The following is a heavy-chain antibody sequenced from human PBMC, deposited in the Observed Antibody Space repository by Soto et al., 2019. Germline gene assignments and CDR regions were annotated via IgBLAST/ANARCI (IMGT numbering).Heavy chain of an antibody. D-gene: IGHD5-12*01. CDR3: ARDDVGGYNFY. CDR2: ISYDGSNK. J-gene: IGHJ4*02. CDR1: GFTFSSYA. Sequence: QVQLVESGGGVVQPGRSLRLSCAASGFTFSSYAMHWVRQAPGKGLEWVAVISYDGSNKYYADSVKGRFTISRDNSKNTLYLQMNSLRAEDTAVYYCARDDVGGYNFYWGQGTLVTVSS. V-gene: IGHV3-30-3*01.